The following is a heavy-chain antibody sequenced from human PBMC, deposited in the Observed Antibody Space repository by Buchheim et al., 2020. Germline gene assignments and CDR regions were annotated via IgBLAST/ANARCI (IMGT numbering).Heavy chain of an antibody. Sequence: EVQLVESGGGLVQPGGSLRLSCAASGFTFGSYWMSWVRQAPGKGLEWVANIKEDGSEKYYVDSVKGRFTISRDNAKRSLYLQMNSLRAEDTAVYYCATDLLLGRPDYLDHWGQGTL. CDR1: GFTFGSYW. D-gene: IGHD3-10*01. J-gene: IGHJ4*02. CDR2: IKEDGSEK. V-gene: IGHV3-7*01. CDR3: ATDLLLGRPDYLDH.